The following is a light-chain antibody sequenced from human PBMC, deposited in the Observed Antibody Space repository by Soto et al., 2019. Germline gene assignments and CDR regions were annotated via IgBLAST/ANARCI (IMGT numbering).Light chain of an antibody. CDR1: QSVTRS. J-gene: IGKJ4*01. V-gene: IGKV3-11*01. CDR2: DVS. Sequence: EIVLTQSPATLSLSPGDRATLSCRASQSVTRSLAWFQQKPGQAPRLLIYDVSRRAPAIPARFSGSGSGTDFTLTITRLEPEDFAGYHCQQRTAWPTFGGGTKVEIK. CDR3: QQRTAWPT.